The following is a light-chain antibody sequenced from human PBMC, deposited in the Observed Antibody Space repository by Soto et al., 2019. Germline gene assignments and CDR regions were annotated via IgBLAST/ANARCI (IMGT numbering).Light chain of an antibody. CDR3: QSYDSALITYV. CDR1: SSNIGAGSD. J-gene: IGLJ1*01. CDR2: GNT. V-gene: IGLV1-40*01. Sequence: QSVLTQPPSVSGAPGQRVTISCTGISSNIGAGSDVHWYQQLPGAAPKLLIYGNTNRPSGVPNRFSGSKSGTSASLAITELQAEDGADYSCQSYDSALITYVFGTGTKAT.